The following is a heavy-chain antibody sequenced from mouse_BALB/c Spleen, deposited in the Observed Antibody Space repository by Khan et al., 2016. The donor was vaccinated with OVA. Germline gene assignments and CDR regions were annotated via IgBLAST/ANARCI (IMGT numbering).Heavy chain of an antibody. V-gene: IGHV1-5*01. CDR1: GYTFTSYW. Sequence: VQLQQSGTVLARPGASVKMSCKASGYTFTSYWMHWVKQRPGQGLEWFGDIYPGNTDTNYNQKFKGKAKLTAVTSTSTAYMELSSLTNEDSAVYYCTRRNWDVAWFAYWGQGTLVTVSA. CDR2: IYPGNTDT. J-gene: IGHJ3*01. CDR3: TRRNWDVAWFAY. D-gene: IGHD4-1*01.